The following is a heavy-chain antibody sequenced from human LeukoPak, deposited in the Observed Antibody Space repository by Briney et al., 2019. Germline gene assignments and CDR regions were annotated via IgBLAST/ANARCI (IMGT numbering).Heavy chain of an antibody. CDR1: GGTFSSYA. V-gene: IGHV1-69*05. Sequence: SVRVSCKASGGTFSSYAISWVRQAPGQGLEWMGRIIPIFGTANYAQKFQGRVTITTDESTSTACMELSSLRSEDTAVYYCARERGYSYGYPDYWGQGTLVTVSS. D-gene: IGHD5-18*01. CDR3: ARERGYSYGYPDY. J-gene: IGHJ4*02. CDR2: IIPIFGTA.